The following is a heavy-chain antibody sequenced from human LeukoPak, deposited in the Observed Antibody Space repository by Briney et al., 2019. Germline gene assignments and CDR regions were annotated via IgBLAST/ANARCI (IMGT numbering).Heavy chain of an antibody. J-gene: IGHJ6*02. CDR2: IYDSGST. D-gene: IGHD2/OR15-2a*01. CDR1: GGSMTNLY. V-gene: IGHV4-59*01. Sequence: SETLSLTCSVSGGSMTNLYWTWIRQPPGKGLEWIGDIYDSGSTRYNTSLESRVTISVDTSKSQFSLKLSSVTAADTAVYYCAKGGSTNFYYGDVWGQGTTVTVSS. CDR3: AKGGSTNFYYGDV.